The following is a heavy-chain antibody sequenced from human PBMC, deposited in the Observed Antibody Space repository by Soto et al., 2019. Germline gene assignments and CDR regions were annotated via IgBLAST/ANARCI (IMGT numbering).Heavy chain of an antibody. Sequence: ASVKVSCKASGYTFTSYDIHWVRQATGQGLEWMGWMNPNTGNTVYAQEFQGRVTITRNTSISTAYMELSSLRSEDTAVYYCARRLGGYCSSTSCSRYSFDYGGQGALVTVSS. J-gene: IGHJ4*02. D-gene: IGHD2-2*01. CDR3: ARRLGGYCSSTSCSRYSFDY. CDR1: GYTFTSYD. V-gene: IGHV1-8*01. CDR2: MNPNTGNT.